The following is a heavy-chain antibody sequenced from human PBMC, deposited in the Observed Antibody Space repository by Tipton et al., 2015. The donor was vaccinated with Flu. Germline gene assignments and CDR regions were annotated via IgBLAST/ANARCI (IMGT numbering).Heavy chain of an antibody. V-gene: IGHV4-61*02. CDR2: IYTSGST. CDR3: ARDYGGHIYY. J-gene: IGHJ4*02. CDR1: GGSINSGSYY. D-gene: IGHD2-21*01. Sequence: TLSLTCTVSGGSINSGSYYWAWIRQPPGKGLEWIGRIYTSGSTNYNPSLKSRVTISVDTSKNQFSLKLSSVTAADTAVYYCARDYGGHIYYWGQGTLVTVSS.